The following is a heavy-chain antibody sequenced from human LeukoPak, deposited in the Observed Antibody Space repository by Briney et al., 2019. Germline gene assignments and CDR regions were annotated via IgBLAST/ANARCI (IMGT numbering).Heavy chain of an antibody. CDR2: IKSKTDGETT. D-gene: IGHD4/OR15-4a*01. V-gene: IGHV3-15*07. CDR1: GFPFNNAW. CDR3: ANGPF. Sequence: GGSLRLSCVASGFPFNNAWMNWVRQTPGKGLEWVGRIKSKTDGETTDYVAPVKGRFTISRDDSENMVYLQMNSLKTEDTATYYCANGPFWGQGTLVTVSS. J-gene: IGHJ4*02.